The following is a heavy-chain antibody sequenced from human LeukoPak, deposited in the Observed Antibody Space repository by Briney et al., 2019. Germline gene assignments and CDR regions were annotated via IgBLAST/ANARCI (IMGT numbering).Heavy chain of an antibody. V-gene: IGHV4-61*05. D-gene: IGHD3-22*01. CDR2: IYYSGST. CDR1: GGSISSSTFY. CDR3: ARVTGYMIEDYFDY. J-gene: IGHJ4*02. Sequence: SETLSLTCTVSGGSISSSTFYWGWIRQPPGKGLEWIGYIYYSGSTNYNPSLKSRVTISVETSKNQFSLKLSSVTAADTAVYYCARVTGYMIEDYFDYWGQGTLVTVSS.